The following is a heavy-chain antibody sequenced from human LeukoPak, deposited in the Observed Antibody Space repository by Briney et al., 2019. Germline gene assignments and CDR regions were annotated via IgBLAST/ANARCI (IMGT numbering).Heavy chain of an antibody. CDR2: IYTSGST. Sequence: SETLSLTCTVSGGSISSYYWSWIRQPPGKGLEWIGYIYTSGSTNYNPSLKSRVTISVDTSKSQFSLKLSSVTAADTAVYYCARPAGQVLPTGWFDPWGQGTLVTVSS. CDR3: ARPAGQVLPTGWFDP. J-gene: IGHJ5*02. CDR1: GGSISSYY. V-gene: IGHV4-4*09. D-gene: IGHD4/OR15-4a*01.